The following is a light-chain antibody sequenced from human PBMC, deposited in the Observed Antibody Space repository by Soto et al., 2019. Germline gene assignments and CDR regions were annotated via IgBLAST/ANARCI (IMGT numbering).Light chain of an antibody. Sequence: QSALTQPASVSGSPVQSITISCTGTSSDVGGYNYVSWYQQHPDKAPKLMIYDVTNRPSGVSSRFSGSKSGNTASLTISGLQVEDEAAYDCSSYTRSSAVVFGGGANVTVL. CDR1: SSDVGGYNY. V-gene: IGLV2-14*01. J-gene: IGLJ3*02. CDR3: SSYTRSSAVV. CDR2: DVT.